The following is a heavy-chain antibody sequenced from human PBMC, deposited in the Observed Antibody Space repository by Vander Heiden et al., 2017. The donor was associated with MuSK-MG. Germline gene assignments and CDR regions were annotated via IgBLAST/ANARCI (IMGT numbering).Heavy chain of an antibody. CDR3: ARDRATMVREAFGY. CDR2: ISYDGSNK. D-gene: IGHD3-10*01. Sequence: QVQLVESGGGVVQPGRSLRLSCAASGFTFSSYAMHWVRQAPGKGLEGVAVISYDGSNKYYADSVKGRFTISRDNSKNTLYLQMNSLRAEDTAVYYCARDRATMVREAFGYWGQGTLVTVSS. V-gene: IGHV3-30-3*01. CDR1: GFTFSSYA. J-gene: IGHJ4*02.